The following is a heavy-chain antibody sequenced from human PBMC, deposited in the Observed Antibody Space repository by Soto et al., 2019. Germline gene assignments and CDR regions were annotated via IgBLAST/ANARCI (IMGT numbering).Heavy chain of an antibody. CDR3: TASTGAESYYYYGMDV. Sequence: PGGSLRLSCAASGFTFSNAWMNWVRQAPGKGLEWVGRIKSKTDGGTTDYAAPVKGRFTISRDDSKNTLYLQMNSLKTEDTAVYYCTASTGAESYYYYGMDVWGQGTTVTVSS. CDR1: GFTFSNAW. V-gene: IGHV3-15*07. D-gene: IGHD1-1*01. J-gene: IGHJ6*02. CDR2: IKSKTDGGTT.